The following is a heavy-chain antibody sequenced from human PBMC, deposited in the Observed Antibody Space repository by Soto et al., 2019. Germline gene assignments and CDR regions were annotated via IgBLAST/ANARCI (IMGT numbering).Heavy chain of an antibody. V-gene: IGHV4-39*01. D-gene: IGHD2-2*01. CDR1: GDSMTISDFL. CDR3: AGPVYATWAFDI. CDR2: IYYSGLA. J-gene: IGHJ3*02. Sequence: QLLESGPGLVKPSETLSLSCTVSGDSMTISDFLWGWVRQPPGKGLEWIGGIYYSGLANYNPSFRGGATLPVDPSRIQFFLTVASVPAADTAVYYCAGPVYATWAFDIWGKGKLVTLSS.